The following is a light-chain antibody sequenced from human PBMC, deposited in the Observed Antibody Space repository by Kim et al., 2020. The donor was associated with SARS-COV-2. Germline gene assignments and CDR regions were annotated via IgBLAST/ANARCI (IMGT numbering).Light chain of an antibody. V-gene: IGLV1-47*01. CDR3: AAWDDSLSGPG. CDR1: SSNIGSNH. CDR2: RNN. J-gene: IGLJ3*02. Sequence: QSVVTQPPSASGTPGQRVTIFCSGSSSNIGSNHVFWYQQVPGTAPKLLIYRNNQRPSGVPDRFSGSKSGTSASLAISGLRSEDEADYYCAAWDDSLSGPGFGGGTQLTVL.